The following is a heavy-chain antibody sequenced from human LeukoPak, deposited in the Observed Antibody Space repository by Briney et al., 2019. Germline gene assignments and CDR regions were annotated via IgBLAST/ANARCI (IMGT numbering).Heavy chain of an antibody. CDR3: ARGDRSGWYFDY. J-gene: IGHJ4*02. CDR1: GFIFSSYG. V-gene: IGHV3-21*04. CDR2: ISSNSINI. Sequence: PGGSLRLSCEASGFIFSSYGMNWVRQAPGMGLEWVSSISSNSINIYYADSLKGRFTISRDNAKNSLYLQMNSLRAEDTALYRCARGDRSGWYFDYWGQGTLVTVSS. D-gene: IGHD6-19*01.